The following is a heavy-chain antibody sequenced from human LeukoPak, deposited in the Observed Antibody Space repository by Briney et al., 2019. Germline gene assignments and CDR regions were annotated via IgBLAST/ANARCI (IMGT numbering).Heavy chain of an antibody. D-gene: IGHD6-6*01. V-gene: IGHV3-30*02. J-gene: IGHJ4*02. Sequence: GGSLRLSCAASGFTFSSYGMHWGRQAPGKGLEWVAFIRYDGGSKYYADSVKGRCTISRDNSKNTLYLQMNSLRAADTAVYYCARDKGISYLSSFDYWGQGTLVTVSS. CDR2: IRYDGGSK. CDR3: ARDKGISYLSSFDY. CDR1: GFTFSSYG.